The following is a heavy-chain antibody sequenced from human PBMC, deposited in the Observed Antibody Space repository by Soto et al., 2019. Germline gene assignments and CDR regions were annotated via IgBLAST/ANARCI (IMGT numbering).Heavy chain of an antibody. CDR2: IYYTAST. V-gene: IGHV4-59*01. D-gene: IGHD6-13*01. Sequence: SETLSLTSTVSGGSISSYYWNWIRQPPGKGLEWIGYIYYTASTNYNPSLKSRVTISVDTSKNQFSLNLRSVTAADTAVYYCSRDRGSWSAYFDNWGQGTLVTVSS. CDR1: GGSISSYY. CDR3: SRDRGSWSAYFDN. J-gene: IGHJ4*02.